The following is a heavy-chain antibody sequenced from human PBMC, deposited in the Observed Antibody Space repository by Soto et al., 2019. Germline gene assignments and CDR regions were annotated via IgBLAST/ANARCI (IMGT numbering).Heavy chain of an antibody. Sequence: TCTVSGGSISSSPYYWAWIRQPPGKGLQWIGDIYYNGNTFYNPSLRSRVTISIDTSKSQFSLGLSSVTASDTAVYYCARHGPLTNNWNQLNCWGQGTLVTVSS. CDR1: GGSISSSPYY. J-gene: IGHJ4*02. D-gene: IGHD1-1*01. V-gene: IGHV4-39*01. CDR2: IYYNGNT. CDR3: ARHGPLTNNWNQLNC.